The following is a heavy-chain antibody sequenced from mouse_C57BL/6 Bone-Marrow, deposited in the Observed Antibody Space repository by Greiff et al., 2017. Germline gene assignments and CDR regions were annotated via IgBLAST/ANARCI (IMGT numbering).Heavy chain of an antibody. CDR3: ARGTPWFAY. V-gene: IGHV1-54*01. D-gene: IGHD3-3*01. CDR2: INPGSGGT. CDR1: GYAFTNYL. Sequence: QVQLQQSGAELVRPGTSVKVSCKASGYAFTNYLIEWVKQRPGQGLEWIGVINPGSGGTNYNEKFKGKATLTADKSSSTAYMQLSSLTSEDSAVYFCARGTPWFAYWGQGILVTVSA. J-gene: IGHJ3*01.